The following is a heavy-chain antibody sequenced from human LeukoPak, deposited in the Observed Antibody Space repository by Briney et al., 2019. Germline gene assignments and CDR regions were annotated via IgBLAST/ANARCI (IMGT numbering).Heavy chain of an antibody. V-gene: IGHV3-21*01. CDR2: ISSSSSYI. Sequence: GGSLRLSCAASGFTFSSYSMNWVRQAPGKGLEWVSSISSSSSYIYYADSVKGRFTISRDNAKNSLYLQMNSLRAEDTAVYYCSYGSGPYSYYYMDVWGKGTTVTISS. J-gene: IGHJ6*03. CDR1: GFTFSSYS. CDR3: SYGSGPYSYYYMDV. D-gene: IGHD3-10*01.